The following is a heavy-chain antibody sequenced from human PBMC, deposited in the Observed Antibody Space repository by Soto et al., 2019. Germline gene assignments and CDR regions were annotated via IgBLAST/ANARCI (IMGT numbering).Heavy chain of an antibody. CDR3: VRDRSWSYLEGIDY. J-gene: IGHJ4*02. CDR2: IKHDGSEK. V-gene: IGHV3-7*01. Sequence: EVQLVESGGGLVQLGGSRRLSCAASGFTFSSFWMTWVRQAPGKGLEWVANIKHDGSEKYYVESVKGRFTISRDNARNSLFLEMKSLRSEDTAVFSCVRDRSWSYLEGIDYCGQGTLVTVSS. CDR1: GFTFSSFW. D-gene: IGHD1-26*01.